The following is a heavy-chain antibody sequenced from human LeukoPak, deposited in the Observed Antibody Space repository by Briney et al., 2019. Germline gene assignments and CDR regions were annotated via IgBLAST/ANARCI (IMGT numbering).Heavy chain of an antibody. V-gene: IGHV4-59*10. CDR1: GGSFSSYY. D-gene: IGHD4-11*01. CDR3: ARTPTGPYYYYYGMDV. Sequence: SETLSLTCAVYGGSFSSYYWSWIRQPAGKGLEWIGRIYTSGSTNYNPSLKSRVTMSVDTSKNQFSLKLSSVTAADTAVYYCARTPTGPYYYYYGMDVWGQGTTVTVSS. CDR2: IYTSGST. J-gene: IGHJ6*02.